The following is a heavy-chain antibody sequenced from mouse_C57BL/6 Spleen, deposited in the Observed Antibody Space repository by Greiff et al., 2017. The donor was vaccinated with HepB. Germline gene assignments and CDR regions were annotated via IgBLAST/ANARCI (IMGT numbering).Heavy chain of an antibody. D-gene: IGHD3-2*02. CDR1: GFNIKDYY. CDR3: ARGQLRLLALFAY. J-gene: IGHJ3*01. Sequence: EVQLQQSGAELVKPGASVKLSCTASGFNIKDYYMHWVKQRTEQGLEWIGRIDPEDGETKYAPKYQGKATITADTSSNTAYLQHSSLTSEDTAVHYCARGQLRLLALFAYWGQGTLVTVSA. V-gene: IGHV14-2*01. CDR2: IDPEDGET.